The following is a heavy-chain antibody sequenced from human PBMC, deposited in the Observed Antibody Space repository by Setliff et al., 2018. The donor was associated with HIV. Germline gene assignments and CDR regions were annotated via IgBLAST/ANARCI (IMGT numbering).Heavy chain of an antibody. CDR2: INPNSGGT. Sequence: VASVKVSCKASGYTFTGYYMHWVRQAPGQGLEWMGWINPNSGGTNYAQKFQGWVTMTRDTSISTAYMELSRLRSDDTAVYYCARGGLVDSSGYYYRSGGAFDIWGQGTMGTVSS. CDR1: GYTFTGYY. CDR3: ARGGLVDSSGYYYRSGGAFDI. J-gene: IGHJ3*02. D-gene: IGHD3-22*01. V-gene: IGHV1-2*04.